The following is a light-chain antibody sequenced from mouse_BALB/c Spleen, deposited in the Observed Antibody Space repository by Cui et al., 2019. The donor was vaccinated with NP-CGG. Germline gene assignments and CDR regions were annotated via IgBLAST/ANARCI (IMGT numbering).Light chain of an antibody. Sequence: HAVVTQESALTTSPGETVTLTCRSSTGAVISSNYANWVQEKPDHLFTGLIGGTNNRAPGVPARFSGSLIGDKAALTITGAQTEDEAIYFCARWYSNHWVFGGGTKLTVL. CDR1: TGAVISSNY. CDR3: ARWYSNHWV. V-gene: IGLV1*01. CDR2: GTN. J-gene: IGLJ1*01.